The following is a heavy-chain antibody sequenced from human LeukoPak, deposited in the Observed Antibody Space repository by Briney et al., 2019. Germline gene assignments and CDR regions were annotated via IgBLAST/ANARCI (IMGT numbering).Heavy chain of an antibody. Sequence: SETLSLTCTVSGGSISSGDYYSSWIRQSPGKGLEWIGYIYYSGSTYYNPSLKSRLTISVDTSKNQFSLKPSSVTAADTAVYYCARWEDGYNYLDYWGQGTLVTVSS. V-gene: IGHV4-30-4*01. CDR2: IYYSGST. J-gene: IGHJ4*02. D-gene: IGHD5-24*01. CDR3: ARWEDGYNYLDY. CDR1: GGSISSGDYY.